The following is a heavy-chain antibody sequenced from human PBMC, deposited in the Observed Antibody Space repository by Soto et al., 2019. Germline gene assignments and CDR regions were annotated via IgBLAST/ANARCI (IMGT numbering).Heavy chain of an antibody. D-gene: IGHD2-2*01. CDR1: GYTFTSYY. Sequence: ASVKVSCKASGYTFTSYYMHWVRQAPGQGLEWMGIINPSGGSTSYAQKFQGRVTMTRDTSTSTVYMELSSLRSEDTAVYYCARDLVIPRTIVVVPAAMPVTPGVRINYYYGMDVWGQGTTVTVSS. CDR3: ARDLVIPRTIVVVPAAMPVTPGVRINYYYGMDV. J-gene: IGHJ6*02. V-gene: IGHV1-46*01. CDR2: INPSGGST.